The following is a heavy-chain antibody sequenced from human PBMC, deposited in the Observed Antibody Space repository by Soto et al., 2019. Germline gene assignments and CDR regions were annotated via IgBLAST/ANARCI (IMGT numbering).Heavy chain of an antibody. CDR3: AKTFLARYCSSSICYDPADYFDY. D-gene: IGHD2-2*01. Sequence: PRLSCAASGFTFNNYAMSWVRQAPGKGLEWVSSINNGGDNIYYADSVKGRFTISRDNSKSTLYLQMNSLRAEDTAVYYCAKTFLARYCSSSICYDPADYFDYWGQGTLVTVSS. CDR1: GFTFNNYA. CDR2: INNGGDNI. J-gene: IGHJ4*02. V-gene: IGHV3-23*01.